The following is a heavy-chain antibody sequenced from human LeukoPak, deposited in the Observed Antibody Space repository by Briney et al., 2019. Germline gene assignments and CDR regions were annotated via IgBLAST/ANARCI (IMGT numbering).Heavy chain of an antibody. J-gene: IGHJ5*02. Sequence: GEALKISCKGSGYSFTSYWIGWVRQLPGKGLEWMGIIYPGDSDTRYSPSFQGQVTISADKSISTAYLQWSSLKASDTAMYYCARILCDFWSGYPLQLGLDPWGQGTLVTVSS. V-gene: IGHV5-51*01. CDR2: IYPGDSDT. CDR3: ARILCDFWSGYPLQLGLDP. D-gene: IGHD3-3*01. CDR1: GYSFTSYW.